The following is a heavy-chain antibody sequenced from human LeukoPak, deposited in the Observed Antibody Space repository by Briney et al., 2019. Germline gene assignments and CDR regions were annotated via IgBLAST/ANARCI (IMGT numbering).Heavy chain of an antibody. V-gene: IGHV3-33*01. D-gene: IGHD3-22*01. CDR2: IWFDGSNE. J-gene: IGHJ3*02. CDR3: ARECGRHYDDRAFDI. Sequence: GGSLRLSCTASGFNFSYYALHWVRQAPGKGLAWVALIWFDGSNEYYEDSVKGRFTISRDNSHDTLYLQMSSLTAEDTAVYYCARECGRHYDDRAFDIWGQGTMVTVSS. CDR1: GFNFSYYA.